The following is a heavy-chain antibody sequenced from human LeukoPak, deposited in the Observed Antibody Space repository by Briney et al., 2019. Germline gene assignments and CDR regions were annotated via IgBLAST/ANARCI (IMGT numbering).Heavy chain of an antibody. V-gene: IGHV3-21*01. Sequence: GGSLRLSCAASGFTFSSYSMNGVREAPGRGLEWGSSISSSSSYIYYADSVKGRFTISRDNAKNSLYLQMNSLRAEDTAVYYCARGAGSSWYLGYYFDYWGQGTLVTVSS. D-gene: IGHD6-13*01. J-gene: IGHJ4*02. CDR3: ARGAGSSWYLGYYFDY. CDR2: ISSSSSYI. CDR1: GFTFSSYS.